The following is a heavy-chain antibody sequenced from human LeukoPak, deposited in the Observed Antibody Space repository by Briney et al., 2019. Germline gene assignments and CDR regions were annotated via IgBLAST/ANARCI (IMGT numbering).Heavy chain of an antibody. CDR2: NSAYNGNT. D-gene: IGHD2/OR15-2a*01. V-gene: IGHV1-18*01. J-gene: IGHJ4*02. CDR1: GYTFTTYG. Sequence: ASVSVSCKASGYTFTTYGITWVRQAPGRGREGMGWNSAYNGNTNYAHKLQGRVTMTTDISTRPAYMNLTSLRSDDTAVYYCARDIIEADFFDYWGQGTLVTVSS. CDR3: ARDIIEADFFDY.